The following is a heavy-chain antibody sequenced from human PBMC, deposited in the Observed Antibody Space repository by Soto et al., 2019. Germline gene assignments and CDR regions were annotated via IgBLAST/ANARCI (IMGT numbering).Heavy chain of an antibody. CDR3: VRTSLVVAAATREDY. J-gene: IGHJ4*02. CDR2: INSDGSST. Sequence: EVQLVESGGGLVQPGGSLRLSCAASGFTFSSYWMHWVRQAPGKALVWVSRINSDGSSTSYVDSVKGRFTISRDNAKNTLYLQMNSLRAEDTAVYYCVRTSLVVAAATREDYWGQGTLVTVSS. CDR1: GFTFSSYW. D-gene: IGHD2-15*01. V-gene: IGHV3-74*01.